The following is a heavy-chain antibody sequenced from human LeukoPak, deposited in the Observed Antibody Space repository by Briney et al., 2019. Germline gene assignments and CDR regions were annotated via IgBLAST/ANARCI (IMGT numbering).Heavy chain of an antibody. CDR1: GFTFSSYW. Sequence: GGSLRLSCVASGFTFSSYWMSWVRQAPGKGLEWVAVIWYDGSNKYYADSVKGRFTISRDNSKNTLYLQMNSLRAEDTAVYYCARTTRIAGSFDIWGQGTMVTVSS. D-gene: IGHD6-13*01. CDR2: IWYDGSNK. J-gene: IGHJ3*02. CDR3: ARTTRIAGSFDI. V-gene: IGHV3-33*08.